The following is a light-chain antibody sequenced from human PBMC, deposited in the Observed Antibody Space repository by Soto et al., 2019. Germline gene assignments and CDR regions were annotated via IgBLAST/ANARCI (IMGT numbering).Light chain of an antibody. CDR2: DVS. CDR1: SSDVGGYNY. CDR3: SSYTSSSTLLYV. Sequence: QSALTQPASVSGSPGQSITISCTGTSSDVGGYNYVSWYQQHPGKAPKLMIYDVSNRPSGVSNRFSGSKSGNTASLTISGLQAEDEADYYCSSYTSSSTLLYVFGNGTTLTVL. J-gene: IGLJ1*01. V-gene: IGLV2-14*01.